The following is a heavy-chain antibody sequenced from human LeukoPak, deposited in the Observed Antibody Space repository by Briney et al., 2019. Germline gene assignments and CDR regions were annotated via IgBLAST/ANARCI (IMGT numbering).Heavy chain of an antibody. CDR3: ARALVPAAIAFDI. CDR1: GGSISSSSYY. D-gene: IGHD2-2*01. V-gene: IGHV4-39*07. CDR2: IYYSGST. Sequence: PSETLSLTCTVSGGSISSSSYYWGWIRQPPGKGLEWIGSIYYSGSTYYNPSLKSRVTISVDRSKNQFSLKLSSVTAADTAVYYCARALVPAAIAFDIWGQGTMVTVSS. J-gene: IGHJ3*02.